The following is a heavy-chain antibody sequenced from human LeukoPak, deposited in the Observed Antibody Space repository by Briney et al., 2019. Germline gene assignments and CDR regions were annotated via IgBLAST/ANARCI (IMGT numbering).Heavy chain of an antibody. D-gene: IGHD3-22*01. CDR2: IYYSGST. Sequence: SETLSLTCTVSGGSISSYYWSWIRQPPGKGLEWIGYIYYSGSTNYNPSLKIRVTISVDTSKNQFSLKLSSVTAADTAVYYCARRDSSGSFDYWGQGTLVTVSS. V-gene: IGHV4-59*08. CDR3: ARRDSSGSFDY. CDR1: GGSISSYY. J-gene: IGHJ4*02.